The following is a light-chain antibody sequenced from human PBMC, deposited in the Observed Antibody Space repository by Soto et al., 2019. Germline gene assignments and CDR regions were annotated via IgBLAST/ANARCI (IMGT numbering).Light chain of an antibody. J-gene: IGKJ1*01. CDR2: DAS. V-gene: IGKV1-5*01. CDR3: QQYKDYTWT. Sequence: DIQMTQSPSTLSASVGDRVSITCRASQSVDRYLACYQQKPGKAPHLLIYDASSLESGVPSRFSGSGSGTEFTLTISSLQPDDFTTFYRQQYKDYTWTFGQGTKVDIK. CDR1: QSVDRY.